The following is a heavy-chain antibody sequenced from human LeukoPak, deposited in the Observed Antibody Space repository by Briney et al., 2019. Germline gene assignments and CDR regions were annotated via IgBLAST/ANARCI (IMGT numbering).Heavy chain of an antibody. J-gene: IGHJ4*02. Sequence: SETLSLTCAVYGGSFSGYYWSWIRQPPGKGLELIGEINHSGSTNYNPSLKSRVTISVDTSKNQFSLKLSSVTAADTAVYYCARFTAAAEGFDYWGQGTLVTVSS. CDR2: INHSGST. V-gene: IGHV4-34*01. CDR3: ARFTAAAEGFDY. D-gene: IGHD6-13*01. CDR1: GGSFSGYY.